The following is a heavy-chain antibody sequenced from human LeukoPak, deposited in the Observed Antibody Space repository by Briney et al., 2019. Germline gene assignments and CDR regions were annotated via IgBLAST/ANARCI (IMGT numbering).Heavy chain of an antibody. D-gene: IGHD1-14*01. J-gene: IGHJ4*02. CDR1: GYIFTGYY. CDR3: ARIHQARWPEYYFDY. Sequence: ASVKVSCKASGYIFTGYYMHWVRQAPGQGLEWMGWINPNSGDTNYAQKFQGRVTVTRDTSISTAYMELNSLRSDDTAVYYYARIHQARWPEYYFDYWGQGTLVTVSS. V-gene: IGHV1-2*02. CDR2: INPNSGDT.